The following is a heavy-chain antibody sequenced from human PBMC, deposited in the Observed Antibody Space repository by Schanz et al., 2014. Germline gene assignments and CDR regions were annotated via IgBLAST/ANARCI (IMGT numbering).Heavy chain of an antibody. CDR2: IIPIHGIV. CDR1: GGTFSTYP. V-gene: IGHV1-69*02. J-gene: IGHJ3*02. D-gene: IGHD6-13*01. Sequence: QVQLVQSGAEVKKPGSSMKVSCKASGGTFSTYPINWSRQAPGQGLEWMGRIIPIHGIVNYAQRFQDRVRITADKTTSTAYMELSSLRSDDTAVYYCARNIIATARAYDMWGQGTMVTVSS. CDR3: ARNIIATARAYDM.